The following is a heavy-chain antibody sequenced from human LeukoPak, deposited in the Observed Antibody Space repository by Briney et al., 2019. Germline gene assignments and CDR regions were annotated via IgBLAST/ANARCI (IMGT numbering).Heavy chain of an antibody. CDR3: AKDQEKNFGVVTYYYYYYMDV. V-gene: IGHV3-30*02. CDR1: GFTFSSYG. D-gene: IGHD3-3*01. J-gene: IGHJ6*03. Sequence: GGSLRLSCAASGFTFSSYGMHWVRQAPGKGLEWVAFIRYDGSNKYYADSVKGRFTISRDNSKNTLYLQMNSLRAEDTAVYYCAKDQEKNFGVVTYYYYYYMDVWGKGNTVTVSS. CDR2: IRYDGSNK.